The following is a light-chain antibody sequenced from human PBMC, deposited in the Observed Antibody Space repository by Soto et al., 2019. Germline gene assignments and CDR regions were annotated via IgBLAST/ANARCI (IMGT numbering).Light chain of an antibody. V-gene: IGKV3-15*01. Sequence: EIVMTQSPATLSVSPGERATLSCSASQGISIHLAGYQQKPGQAPRLLIYGASTRATGIPARFSGSGSGTEFTLTISSLQFEDFAVYYWQQYNDRPPLTFGGGTTVEIK. CDR2: GAS. CDR3: QQYNDRPPLT. CDR1: QGISIH. J-gene: IGKJ4*01.